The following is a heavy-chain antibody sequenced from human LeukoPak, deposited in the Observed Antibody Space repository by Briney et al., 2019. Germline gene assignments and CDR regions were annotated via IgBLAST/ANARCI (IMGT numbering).Heavy chain of an antibody. V-gene: IGHV4-31*03. CDR3: ARAYAYYFDY. Sequence: PSQTLSLTCTVSGGFISGGGYYWTWIRQHPGKGLEWIGYIYYSGSTYYNPSLKSRVTISVDTSKNQFSLKLSSVTAADTAVYYCARAYAYYFDYWGQGTLVTVSS. CDR1: GGFISGGGYY. D-gene: IGHD4-17*01. CDR2: IYYSGST. J-gene: IGHJ4*02.